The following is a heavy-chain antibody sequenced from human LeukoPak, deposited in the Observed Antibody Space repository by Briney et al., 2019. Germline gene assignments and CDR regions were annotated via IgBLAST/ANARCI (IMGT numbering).Heavy chain of an antibody. J-gene: IGHJ3*02. CDR3: ARQRNGYNKLKDAFDM. Sequence: PGGSLRLSCAASGFTFSSYDLNWVRQAPGKGLEWVSYIVGNGITIYYADSVKGRFTISRDNANNSLSLQMNSLRAEDTAVYYCARQRNGYNKLKDAFDMWGQGTMVTVSS. V-gene: IGHV3-48*03. CDR2: IVGNGITI. CDR1: GFTFSSYD. D-gene: IGHD5-24*01.